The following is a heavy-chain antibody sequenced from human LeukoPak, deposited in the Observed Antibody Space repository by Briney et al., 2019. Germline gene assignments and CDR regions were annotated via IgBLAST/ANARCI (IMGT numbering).Heavy chain of an antibody. D-gene: IGHD2-2*03. J-gene: IGHJ5*02. Sequence: GASVKVSCKASGYTFTGYYMPWVRQAPGQGLEWMGWINPNRGGTNYAQKFQGRVTMTRDTSISTAYMELSRLRSDDTAVYYCAREVIGYCSSTSCYRASFDWFDPWGQGTLVTVSS. CDR3: AREVIGYCSSTSCYRASFDWFDP. CDR1: GYTFTGYY. V-gene: IGHV1-2*02. CDR2: INPNRGGT.